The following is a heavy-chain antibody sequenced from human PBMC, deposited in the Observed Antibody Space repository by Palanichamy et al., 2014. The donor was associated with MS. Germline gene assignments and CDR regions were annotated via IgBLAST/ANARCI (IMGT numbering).Heavy chain of an antibody. CDR3: ARVPSTYYDFWSGFADEYYFDY. V-gene: IGHV3-11*01. CDR2: ISSSGSTI. J-gene: IGHJ4*02. Sequence: QVQLVESGGGLVKPGGSLRLSCAASGFTFSDYYMSWIRQAPGKGLEWASYISSSGSTIYYADSVKGRFTISRDNAKNSLYLQMNSLRAEDTAVYYCARVPSTYYDFWSGFADEYYFDYWGQGTLVTVSS. D-gene: IGHD3-3*01. CDR1: GFTFSDYY.